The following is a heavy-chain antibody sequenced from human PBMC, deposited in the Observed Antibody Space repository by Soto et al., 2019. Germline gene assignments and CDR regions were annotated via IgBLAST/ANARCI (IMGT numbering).Heavy chain of an antibody. CDR2: INTDGSNT. CDR1: GLTFNRYW. D-gene: IGHD2-15*01. Sequence: PGGSLRLSCAASGLTFNRYWMHWVRHAPGKGLVWVSHINTDGSNTNYADSVKGRFTISRDNAKSTLFLLMNSLRDEDTAVYYCAREFCSGGNCYTYYFDPWGQGIPVTVSS. J-gene: IGHJ5*02. CDR3: AREFCSGGNCYTYYFDP. V-gene: IGHV3-74*01.